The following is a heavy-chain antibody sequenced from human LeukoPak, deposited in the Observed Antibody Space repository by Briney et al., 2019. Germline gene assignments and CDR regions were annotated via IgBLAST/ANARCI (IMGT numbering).Heavy chain of an antibody. J-gene: IGHJ5*02. D-gene: IGHD3-22*01. CDR3: ATTGEDYSDNSGYGGFDP. Sequence: GSLRLSCAASGFTFSSYWMNWVRQAPGKGLEWVANIKQDGSEKFYGESVRGRFTASRDKSRNSLYLQMNSLRADDTALYYCATTGEDYSDNSGYGGFDPWGQRTLVTVYS. CDR2: IKQDGSEK. CDR1: GFTFSSYW. V-gene: IGHV3-7*01.